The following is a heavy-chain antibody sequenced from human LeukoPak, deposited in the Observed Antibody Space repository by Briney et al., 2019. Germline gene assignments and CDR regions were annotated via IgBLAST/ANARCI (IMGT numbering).Heavy chain of an antibody. J-gene: IGHJ5*02. V-gene: IGHV4-4*07. CDR1: GGSINNYY. CDR3: ARLGGNGYCSSTSCYTNWFDP. CDR2: VYTSGST. Sequence: SETLSLTCTVSGGSINNYYWSWIRPPAGKGLEWIGRVYTSGSTNYNPSLKSRVTMSVDTSKNQFSLKLSSVTAADTAVYYCARLGGNGYCSSTSCYTNWFDPWGQGTLVTVSS. D-gene: IGHD2-2*02.